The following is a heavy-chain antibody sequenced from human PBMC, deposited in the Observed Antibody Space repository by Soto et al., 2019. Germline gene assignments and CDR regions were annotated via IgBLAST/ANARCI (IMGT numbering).Heavy chain of an antibody. V-gene: IGHV4-31*03. D-gene: IGHD6-19*01. CDR2: IYYSGST. CDR1: GGSISSGGYY. CDR3: ASQAKSRYSSGRNNWFDP. J-gene: IGHJ5*02. Sequence: SETLSLTCTVSGGSISSGGYYWSWIRQHPGKGLEWIGYIYYSGSTYYNPSLKSRVTISVDTSKNQFSLKLSSVTAADTAVYYCASQAKSRYSSGRNNWFDPWGQGTLVTVSS.